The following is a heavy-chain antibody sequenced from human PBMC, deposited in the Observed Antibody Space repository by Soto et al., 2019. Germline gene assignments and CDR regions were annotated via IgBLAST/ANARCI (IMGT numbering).Heavy chain of an antibody. J-gene: IGHJ2*01. D-gene: IGHD3-22*01. CDR1: GCTFRNAW. V-gene: IGHV3-15*01. CDR2: IKSKTDGGTT. Sequence: GGSLRLSCAAAGCTFRNAWMSWVRQAPGKGLEWVARIKSKTDGGTTDYAAPVKGRFIISRDDSRTTLYLQVNTLRTEDTGVYYCITSAKSSDNSRYPGYFDVWGRGTLVTVS. CDR3: ITSAKSSDNSRYPGYFDV.